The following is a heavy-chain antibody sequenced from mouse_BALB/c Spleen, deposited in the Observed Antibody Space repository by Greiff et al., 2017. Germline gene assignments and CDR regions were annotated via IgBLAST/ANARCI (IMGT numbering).Heavy chain of an antibody. CDR1: GYTFTSYW. D-gene: IGHD2-10*02. V-gene: IGHV1-69*02. Sequence: QVQLQQPGAELVKPGASVKLSCKASGYTFTSYWMHWVKQRPGQGLEWIGEIDPSDSYTNYNQKFKGKATLTVDKSSSTAYMQLSSLTSEDSAVYYCARKKYGNPFDYWGQGTTLTVSA. J-gene: IGHJ2*01. CDR2: IDPSDSYT. CDR3: ARKKYGNPFDY.